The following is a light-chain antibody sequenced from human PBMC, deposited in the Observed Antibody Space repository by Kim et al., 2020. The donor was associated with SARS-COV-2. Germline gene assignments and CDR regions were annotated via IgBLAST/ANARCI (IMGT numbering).Light chain of an antibody. Sequence: SRASQSFCCTLHWHQQETGQSPKVLINHASQSLSGVPSRFSGSGSGTDFTLTINSLEADDAATYYCHQSGNLRFDGGTKVDIK. CDR1: QSFCCT. V-gene: IGKV6-21*01. CDR3: HQSGNLR. CDR2: HAS. J-gene: IGKJ4*01.